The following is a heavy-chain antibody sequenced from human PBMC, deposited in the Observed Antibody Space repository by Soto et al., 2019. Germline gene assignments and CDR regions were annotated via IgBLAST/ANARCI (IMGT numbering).Heavy chain of an antibody. D-gene: IGHD6-6*01. CDR1: GFTFSSYS. V-gene: IGHV3-21*01. Sequence: EVQLVESGGGLVKPGGSLRLSCAASGFTFSSYSMNWFRQAPGKGLEWVSSISSSSRYIYYADSVKGRFTISRDNAKNSLYLQMNSLRAEDTAVYYCASIQLGYDAFHIWGQGTMVTVSS. CDR3: ASIQLGYDAFHI. J-gene: IGHJ3*02. CDR2: ISSSSRYI.